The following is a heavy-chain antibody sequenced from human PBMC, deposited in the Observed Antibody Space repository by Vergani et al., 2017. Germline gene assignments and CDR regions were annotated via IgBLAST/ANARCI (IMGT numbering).Heavy chain of an antibody. Sequence: QVQLQESGPGLVKPSEALSLICTVSGASISDFYWHWIRQPPGMGLEWIGYVFYSGNTYYNPSLQSRVTISVDTSKNQFSLTLKSLTAADTAVYYCARRRIAAAGTFFDYWGQGTLATVSS. D-gene: IGHD6-25*01. V-gene: IGHV4-59*08. CDR3: ARRRIAAAGTFFDY. CDR1: GASISDFY. J-gene: IGHJ4*02. CDR2: VFYSGNT.